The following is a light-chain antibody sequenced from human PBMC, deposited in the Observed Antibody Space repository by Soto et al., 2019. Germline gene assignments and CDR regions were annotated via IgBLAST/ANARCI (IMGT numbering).Light chain of an antibody. Sequence: QSVLTQPPSASGTPGQRVTISCSGSSSNIGSNTVNWYQQLPGTAPKLLIYSNNQRPSGVPDQFSGSKSGTSASLAISGLQSEDEADYYCAAWDDSLNVYVFGTGTKLTVL. CDR1: SSNIGSNT. V-gene: IGLV1-44*01. CDR2: SNN. CDR3: AAWDDSLNVYV. J-gene: IGLJ1*01.